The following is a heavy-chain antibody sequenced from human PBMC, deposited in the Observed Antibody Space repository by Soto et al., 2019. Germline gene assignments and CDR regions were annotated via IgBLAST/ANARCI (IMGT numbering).Heavy chain of an antibody. J-gene: IGHJ4*02. CDR3: ARRRIQLWSIIDY. V-gene: IGHV4-34*01. CDR2: INHSGST. Sequence: KPSETLSLTCAVYGGSFSGYYWSWIRQPPGKGLEWIGEINHSGSTNYNPSLKSRVTISVDTSKNQFSLKLSSVTAADTAVYYCARRRIQLWSIIDYWGQGTLVTVSS. D-gene: IGHD5-18*01. CDR1: GGSFSGYY.